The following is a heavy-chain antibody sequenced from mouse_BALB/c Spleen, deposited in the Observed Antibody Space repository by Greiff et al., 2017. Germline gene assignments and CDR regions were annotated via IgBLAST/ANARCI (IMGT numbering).Heavy chain of an antibody. CDR1: GYTFTSYW. V-gene: IGHV1-7*01. J-gene: IGHJ2*01. D-gene: IGHD2-10*01. Sequence: QVQLQQSGAELAKPGASVKMSCKASGYTFTSYWMHWVKQRPGQGLEWIGYINPSTGYTEYNQKFKDKATLTADKSSSTAYMQLSSLTSEDSAVYYCARTYYGNYAFDYWGQGTTLTVSS. CDR2: INPSTGYT. CDR3: ARTYYGNYAFDY.